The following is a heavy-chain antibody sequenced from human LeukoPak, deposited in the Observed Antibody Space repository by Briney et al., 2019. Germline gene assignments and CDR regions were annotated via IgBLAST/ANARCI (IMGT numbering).Heavy chain of an antibody. Sequence: GGSLRLSCAASGFTFSSYSMNWVRQAPGKGLEWVSSISSSSSYIYYADSVKGRFTISRDNAKNSLYLQMNSLRAEDPAVYYCARDLEVAATPDYYYGMDVWGQGTTVTVSS. CDR2: ISSSSSYI. CDR1: GFTFSSYS. V-gene: IGHV3-21*01. CDR3: ARDLEVAATPDYYYGMDV. J-gene: IGHJ6*02. D-gene: IGHD2-15*01.